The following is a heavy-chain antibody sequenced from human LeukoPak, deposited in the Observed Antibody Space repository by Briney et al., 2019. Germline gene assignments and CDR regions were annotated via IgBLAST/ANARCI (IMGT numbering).Heavy chain of an antibody. Sequence: GESLTLSCEASGFSFSIYAMNWVRHAPGQGLEWVSSASVNGGSTYYANSSKGQFTISRVNSKNTLYMEMHSLVEANNALDYCVKGGQRYDFWRFDFWGRGNLVTVSS. CDR1: GFSFSIYA. CDR2: ASVNGGST. CDR3: VKGGQRYDFWRFDF. J-gene: IGHJ5*01. D-gene: IGHD3-3*01. V-gene: IGHV3-23*01.